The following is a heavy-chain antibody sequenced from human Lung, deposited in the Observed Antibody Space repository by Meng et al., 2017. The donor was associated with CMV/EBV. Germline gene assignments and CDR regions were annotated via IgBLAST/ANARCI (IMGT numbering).Heavy chain of an antibody. J-gene: IGHJ4*02. CDR2: IYYTGST. CDR1: GGSIGSGGYY. Sequence: VLLQESGPGVAKPSQTPSLPCTVSGGSIGSGGYYWSWIRQHPGKGLEWIGYIYYTGSTFYNPSLKSRVTISVDTSKNQFSLKLIPATAADTAVYYCAREAGRDGYATPKFDYWGQGTLVTVSS. CDR3: AREAGRDGYATPKFDY. V-gene: IGHV4-31*03. D-gene: IGHD5-24*01.